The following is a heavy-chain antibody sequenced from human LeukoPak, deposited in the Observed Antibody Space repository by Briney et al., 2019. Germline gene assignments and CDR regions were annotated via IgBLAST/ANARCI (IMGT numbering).Heavy chain of an antibody. V-gene: IGHV3-53*01. CDR2: IYSGSST. CDR1: GFTVSSNY. CDR3: ASGSGSYRTPYYYMDV. D-gene: IGHD3-10*01. Sequence: GGSLRLSCAASGFTVSSNYMSWVRQAPGKGLEWVSVIYSGSSTYYADSAKGRFTISRDNSKNTLYLQMNSLRAEDTAVYYCASGSGSYRTPYYYMDVWGTGTTVTVSS. J-gene: IGHJ6*03.